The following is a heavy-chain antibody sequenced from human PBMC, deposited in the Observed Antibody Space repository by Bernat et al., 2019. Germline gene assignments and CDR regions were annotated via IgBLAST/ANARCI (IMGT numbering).Heavy chain of an antibody. CDR1: DESFSGYY. V-gene: IGHV4-34*01. J-gene: IGHJ5*02. D-gene: IGHD6-13*01. Sequence: QVQLQQWGAGLLKPSETLSLTCAVFDESFSGYYWSWIRQYPGKGLEWIGYIYYSGSTYYNPSLKSRVTISVDTSKNQFSLKLSSVTAADTAVYYCAREAAAGRNWFDPWGQGTLVTVSS. CDR2: IYYSGST. CDR3: AREAAAGRNWFDP.